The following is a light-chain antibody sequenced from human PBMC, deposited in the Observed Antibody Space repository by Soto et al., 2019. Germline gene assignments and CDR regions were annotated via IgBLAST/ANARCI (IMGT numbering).Light chain of an antibody. CDR3: QQANSFPQT. CDR1: QGISSW. J-gene: IGKJ1*01. V-gene: IGKV1-12*01. CDR2: AAS. Sequence: DIQMTQSQSSVSASVGDRVTITCRASQGISSWIAWYQQKPGTAPKLLIYAASSLHSGVPSRFSGSGSGTDFTLTISRLQPEDFATYYCQQANSFPQTFGQGTKVEIK.